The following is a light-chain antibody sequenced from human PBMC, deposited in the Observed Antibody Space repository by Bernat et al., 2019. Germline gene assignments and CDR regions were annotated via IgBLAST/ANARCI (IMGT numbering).Light chain of an antibody. V-gene: IGLV2-8*01. Sequence: QSALTQPPSASGSPGQSVAISCTGTSTDVFSNNYVSWYQQHPDKAPKLMIYEVSKRPSGVPDRFSGSKSGNTASLTVSGLQPEDEADYYCSSYAGGNNYVFGTGTKVTVL. CDR3: SSYAGGNNYV. CDR2: EVS. J-gene: IGLJ1*01. CDR1: STDVFSNNY.